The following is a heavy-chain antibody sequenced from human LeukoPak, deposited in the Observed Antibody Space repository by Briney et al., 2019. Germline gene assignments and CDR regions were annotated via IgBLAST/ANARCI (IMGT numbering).Heavy chain of an antibody. CDR2: IYYSGST. CDR1: GGFISSSSYY. D-gene: IGHD5-24*01. Sequence: PSETLSLTCTVSGGFISSSSYYWGWIRQPPGKGLEWIGSIYYSGSTYYNPSLKSRVTISVDTSKNQFSLKLSSVTAADTAVYYCARDGYKYGVDYWGQGTLVTVSS. CDR3: ARDGYKYGVDY. V-gene: IGHV4-39*07. J-gene: IGHJ4*02.